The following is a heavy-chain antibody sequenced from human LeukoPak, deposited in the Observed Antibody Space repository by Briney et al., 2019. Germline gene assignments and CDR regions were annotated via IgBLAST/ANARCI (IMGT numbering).Heavy chain of an antibody. J-gene: IGHJ4*02. CDR1: GGSISSYY. CDR3: ARDLWFGELSD. CDR2: IYYSGST. Sequence: SETLSLTCTVSGGSISSYYWSWIRQPPGKGLEWIGYIYYSGSTNYNPSLESRVTISVDTSKNQFSLKLNSVTAANTAVYYCARDLWFGELSDWGQGTLVTVSS. V-gene: IGHV4-59*01. D-gene: IGHD3-10*01.